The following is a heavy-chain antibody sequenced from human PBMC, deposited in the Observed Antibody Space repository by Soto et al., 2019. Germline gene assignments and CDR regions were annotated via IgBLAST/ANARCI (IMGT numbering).Heavy chain of an antibody. D-gene: IGHD6-13*01. Sequence: QVQLQESGPGLVKPSGTLSLTCAVSGGSISSSNWWSWVRQPPGKGLEWIGEIYHSGSTNYNPSLKSRLTVSVDKSKNQFSLKLSSVTAADTAVYYCARGSLAAAGATSGVDYWSQGSLVTVSS. V-gene: IGHV4-4*02. CDR2: IYHSGST. CDR3: ARGSLAAAGATSGVDY. CDR1: GGSISSSNW. J-gene: IGHJ4*02.